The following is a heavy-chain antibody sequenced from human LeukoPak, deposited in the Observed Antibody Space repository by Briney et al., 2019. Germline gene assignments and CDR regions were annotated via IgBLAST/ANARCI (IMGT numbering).Heavy chain of an antibody. CDR1: GFTFSSYW. V-gene: IGHV3-23*01. CDR3: ARVGGYYNSFGY. Sequence: GGSLRLSCAASGFTFSSYWMSWVRQAPGKGLEWVSAISGSGGSTYYADSVKGRFTISRDNSKNTLYLQMNSLRAEDTAVYYCARVGGYYNSFGYWGQGTLVTVSS. CDR2: ISGSGGST. J-gene: IGHJ4*02. D-gene: IGHD3-22*01.